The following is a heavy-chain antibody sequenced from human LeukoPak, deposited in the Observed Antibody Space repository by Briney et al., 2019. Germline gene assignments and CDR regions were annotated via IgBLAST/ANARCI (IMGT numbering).Heavy chain of an antibody. CDR1: GYTFTGYY. CDR3: ARGSRAAAAGFPFDY. D-gene: IGHD6-13*01. V-gene: IGHV1-18*04. CDR2: ISAYNGNT. J-gene: IGHJ4*02. Sequence: ASVKVSCKASGYTFTGYYMHWVRQAPGQGLEWMGWISAYNGNTNYAQKLQGRVTMTTDTSTSTAYMELRSLRSDDTAVHYCARGSRAAAAGFPFDYWGQGTLVTVSS.